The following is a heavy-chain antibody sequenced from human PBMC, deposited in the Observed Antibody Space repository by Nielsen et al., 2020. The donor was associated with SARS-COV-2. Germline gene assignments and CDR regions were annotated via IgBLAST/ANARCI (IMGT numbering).Heavy chain of an antibody. Sequence: LRLSCTVSGGSITSGDYFWSWNRQPPGKGLEWIGYIYNSGSTSYNPSLKSRLTISVDTSKNQFSLKLSSVTAADTAVYYCVRVELLLEGVHWFDPWGQGTLVTVSS. CDR3: VRVELLLEGVHWFDP. CDR1: GGSITSGDYF. J-gene: IGHJ5*02. D-gene: IGHD1-26*01. CDR2: IYNSGST. V-gene: IGHV4-30-4*01.